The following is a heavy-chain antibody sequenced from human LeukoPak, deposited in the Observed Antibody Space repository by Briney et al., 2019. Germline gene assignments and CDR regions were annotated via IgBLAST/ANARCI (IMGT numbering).Heavy chain of an antibody. D-gene: IGHD3-22*01. Sequence: SETLSLTCTVSGGSISSGDYYWSWIRQPPGKGLEWIGYIYYSGSTYYNASLKSRVTISVDTSKNQFSLKLSSVTAADTAVYYCARDRGDSSGYYPYDAFDIWGQGTMVTVSS. J-gene: IGHJ3*02. CDR3: ARDRGDSSGYYPYDAFDI. CDR1: GGSISSGDYY. V-gene: IGHV4-30-4*08. CDR2: IYYSGST.